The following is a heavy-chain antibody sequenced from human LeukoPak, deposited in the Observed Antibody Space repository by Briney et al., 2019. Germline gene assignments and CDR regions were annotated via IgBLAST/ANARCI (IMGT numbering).Heavy chain of an antibody. CDR2: IYSSGTT. J-gene: IGHJ4*02. CDR3: ARLPVNEFHFDF. D-gene: IGHD3-10*01. V-gene: IGHV4-39*01. Sequence: SETLSLTCTVSGGSIISSTYYWDWVRQPPGKGLEWIGTIYSSGTTYYIPSLKSRVTISLDTSKNQFSLKLSSVTAAGTAVYYCARLPVNEFHFDFWGQGTLVTVSS. CDR1: GGSIISSTYY.